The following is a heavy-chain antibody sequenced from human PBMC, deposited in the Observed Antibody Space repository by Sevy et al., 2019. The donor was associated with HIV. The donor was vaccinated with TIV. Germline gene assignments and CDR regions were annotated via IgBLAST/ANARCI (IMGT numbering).Heavy chain of an antibody. CDR2: IGSIGSYI. V-gene: IGHV3-21*01. J-gene: IGHJ4*02. Sequence: GGSLRLSCVASGFTFRSYTMKWVRQAPGKGLECVSSIGSIGSYIYYAVSVKGRSTISRDNAKNSRYLQMNTLRAEDAALYYCARVRPYDTRYFDYWGQGTLVTVSS. D-gene: IGHD3-22*01. CDR3: ARVRPYDTRYFDY. CDR1: GFTFRSYT.